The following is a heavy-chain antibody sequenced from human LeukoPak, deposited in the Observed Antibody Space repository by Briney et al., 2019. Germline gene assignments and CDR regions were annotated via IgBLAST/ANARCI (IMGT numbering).Heavy chain of an antibody. Sequence: GASVKVSCMASGYTFTGNYIHWVRQPPGQGLAGMAWINANNGGTNYAQKFQGRVTVTRDTSISTVYMELSSLRSDDTAVYYCARDGQQLVHFDIWGQGTLVTVSA. CDR3: ARDGQQLVHFDI. J-gene: IGHJ4*02. CDR2: INANNGGT. D-gene: IGHD6-13*01. CDR1: GYTFTGNY. V-gene: IGHV1-2*02.